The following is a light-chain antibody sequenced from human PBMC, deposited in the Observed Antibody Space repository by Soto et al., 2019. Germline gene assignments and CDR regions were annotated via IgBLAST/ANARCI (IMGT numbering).Light chain of an antibody. CDR1: QSVSSSY. V-gene: IGKV3-20*01. J-gene: IGKJ2*01. Sequence: EIVLTQSPGTLSLSPGERATLSCRASQSVSSSYLAWYQQKPGQAPRLLIYGTSSRATGIPDRFSGSGSGTDFTLTISRLEPEDFAVYYCQQCAGSLYTFGQGTKLEIK. CDR3: QQCAGSLYT. CDR2: GTS.